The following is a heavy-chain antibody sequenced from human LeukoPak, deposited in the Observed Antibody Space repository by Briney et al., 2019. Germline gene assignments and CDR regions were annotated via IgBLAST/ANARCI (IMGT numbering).Heavy chain of an antibody. J-gene: IGHJ4*02. CDR2: INPNSGGT. V-gene: IGHV1-2*02. CDR1: GYTFTGYY. CDR3: ARDLPSALFYFDY. Sequence: ASVKVSCKASGYTFTGYYMHWVRQAPGQGLEWMGWINPNSGGTNYAQKFQGRVTMTRDTSISTAYMELSRLRSDDTAAYYCARDLPSALFYFDYWGQGTLVTVSS. D-gene: IGHD3-10*01.